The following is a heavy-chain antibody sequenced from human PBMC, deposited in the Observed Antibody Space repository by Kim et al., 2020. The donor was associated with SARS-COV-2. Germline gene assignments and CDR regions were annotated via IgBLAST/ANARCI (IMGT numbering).Heavy chain of an antibody. V-gene: IGHV4-59*13. CDR2: IYYSGST. D-gene: IGHD1-20*01. CDR3: ARGYSVDYFDY. Sequence: SETLSLTCTVSGGSISSYYWSWIRQPPGKGLEWIGYIYYSGSTNYNPSLKSRVTISVDTSKNQFSLKLSSVTAADTAVYYCARGYSVDYFDYWGQGTLVTVSS. J-gene: IGHJ4*02. CDR1: GGSISSYY.